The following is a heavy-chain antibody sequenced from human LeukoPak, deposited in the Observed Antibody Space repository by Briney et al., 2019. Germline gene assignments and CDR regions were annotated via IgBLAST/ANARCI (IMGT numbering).Heavy chain of an antibody. V-gene: IGHV4-4*02. CDR1: GDSITSHNW. CDR3: ASCLFDYYYFDQ. J-gene: IGHJ4*02. Sequence: SETLSVTCAVSGDSITSHNWWSWVRQSPGKGLEWIGEIYHSGTTNYSPSLKSRVTISVDKSKNQLSLRLTSVTAADTAVYFCASCLFDYYYFDQWGQGTLVTVSS. D-gene: IGHD3-10*01. CDR2: IYHSGTT.